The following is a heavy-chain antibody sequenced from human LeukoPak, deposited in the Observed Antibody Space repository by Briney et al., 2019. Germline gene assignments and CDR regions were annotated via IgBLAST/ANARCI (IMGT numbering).Heavy chain of an antibody. D-gene: IGHD2/OR15-2a*01. CDR2: IYYSGST. CDR1: GGSISSYY. J-gene: IGHJ4*02. CDR3: ARGETDSTYYFDY. Sequence: SETLSLTCTVSGGSISSYYWSWIRQPPGEGLEWIGYIYYSGSTNYNPSLKSRVTISVDTSKNQFSLKLSSVTAADTAVYYCARGETDSTYYFDYWGQGTLVTVSS. V-gene: IGHV4-59*01.